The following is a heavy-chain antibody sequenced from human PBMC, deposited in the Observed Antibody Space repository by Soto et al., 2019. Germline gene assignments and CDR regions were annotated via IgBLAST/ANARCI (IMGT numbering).Heavy chain of an antibody. D-gene: IGHD6-13*01. V-gene: IGHV4-34*01. J-gene: IGHJ4*02. CDR3: ARLPIDSSSWLPFDY. CDR2: INHSGST. CDR1: GGSFSGYY. Sequence: SETLSLTCAVYGGSFSGYYWSWIRQPPGKGLEWIGEINHSGSTNYNPSLKSRVTISVDTSKNQFSLKLSSVTAADTAVYYCARLPIDSSSWLPFDYWGQGTLVTVSS.